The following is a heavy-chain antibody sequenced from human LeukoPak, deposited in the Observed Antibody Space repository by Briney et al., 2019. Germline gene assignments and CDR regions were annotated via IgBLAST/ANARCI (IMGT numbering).Heavy chain of an antibody. J-gene: IGHJ5*02. Sequence: ASVKVSCKASGYTFTSYDINWVRQATGQGLEWKGWMNPNSGNTGYAQKFQGRVTITRNTSISTAYMELSSLRSEDTAVYYCAITYDFWSGYLGVPPSGLDPWGQGTLVTVSS. CDR3: AITYDFWSGYLGVPPSGLDP. CDR1: GYTFTSYD. D-gene: IGHD3-3*01. CDR2: MNPNSGNT. V-gene: IGHV1-8*03.